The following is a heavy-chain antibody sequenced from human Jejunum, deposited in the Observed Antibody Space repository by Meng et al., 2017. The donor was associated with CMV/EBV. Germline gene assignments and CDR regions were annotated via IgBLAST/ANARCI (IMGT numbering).Heavy chain of an antibody. CDR1: ISRYF. V-gene: IGHV4-59*01. Sequence: ISRYFWSWIRQPPGKGLEWIGHISYSGSTNYNPSLKSRVTVSVDTSRNQFSVRLSSVTAADTAVYYCARDRTVYADSRYYYYGVDVWGQGSTVTVSS. D-gene: IGHD2-2*01. J-gene: IGHJ6*02. CDR3: ARDRTVYADSRYYYYGVDV. CDR2: ISYSGST.